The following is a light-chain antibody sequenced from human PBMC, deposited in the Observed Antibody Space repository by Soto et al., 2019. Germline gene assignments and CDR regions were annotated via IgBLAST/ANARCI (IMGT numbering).Light chain of an antibody. Sequence: QPASVSGSPGQSITISCTGTSSDVGGYNYVSWYQQHPGKAPKVIIYNVSDRPSGVSDRFSGSRSGNTASLTISGLQAEDEAHYYCNSYSSSTTSKVFGTGTKLTVL. CDR3: NSYSSSTTSKV. J-gene: IGLJ1*01. CDR2: NVS. V-gene: IGLV2-14*01. CDR1: SSDVGGYNY.